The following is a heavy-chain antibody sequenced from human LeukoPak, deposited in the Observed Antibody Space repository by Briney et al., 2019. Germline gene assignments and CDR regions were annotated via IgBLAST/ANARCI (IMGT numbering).Heavy chain of an antibody. CDR2: IRSKTDGGTT. Sequence: GGSLRLSCAASGLTFSNAWMSWVRQTPGKGLEWVGRIRSKTDGGTTDYAAPVKGRFTISRDDSTNTLYLQMNSLRAEDTAVYYCAKGLGTTSFDYWGQGTLVTVSS. J-gene: IGHJ4*02. V-gene: IGHV3-15*01. CDR3: AKGLGTTSFDY. CDR1: GLTFSNAW. D-gene: IGHD1-7*01.